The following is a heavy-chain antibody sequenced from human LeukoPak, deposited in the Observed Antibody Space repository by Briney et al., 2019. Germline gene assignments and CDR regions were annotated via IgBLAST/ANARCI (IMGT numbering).Heavy chain of an antibody. J-gene: IGHJ3*02. Sequence: SETLSLTCTVSGGSISSSSYYWGWIRQPPGKGLEWIGTIYYSGTTYYNPSLKSRLTILVDTSKNQFSLKLSSVTAADTAVYYCARVRSNYPFDIWGQGTMVTVSS. CDR2: IYYSGTT. CDR3: ARVRSNYPFDI. V-gene: IGHV4-39*07. CDR1: GGSISSSSYY. D-gene: IGHD4-11*01.